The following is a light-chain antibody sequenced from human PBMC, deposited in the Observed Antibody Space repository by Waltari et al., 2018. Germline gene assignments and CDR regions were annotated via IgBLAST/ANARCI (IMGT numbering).Light chain of an antibody. J-gene: IGLJ2*01. CDR2: DVT. CDR3: CSYAGSYTWV. Sequence: QSALTQPRSVSGSPGQSVTISCTGTSSDVGGYSYFSWYQQHPGKAPKLLISDVTERPSGVPHRSSGSKSVNTAALTISGLQAEDEADYYCCSYAGSYTWVFGGGTKLTVL. CDR1: SSDVGGYSY. V-gene: IGLV2-11*01.